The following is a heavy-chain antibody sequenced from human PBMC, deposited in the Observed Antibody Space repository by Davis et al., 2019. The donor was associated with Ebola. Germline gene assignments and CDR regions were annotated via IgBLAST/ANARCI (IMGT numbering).Heavy chain of an antibody. CDR3: ARGRIRGSNYLYYYYGMDV. D-gene: IGHD4-11*01. V-gene: IGHV4-34*01. CDR1: GGSFSGYY. J-gene: IGHJ6*02. CDR2: INHSGST. Sequence: SETLSLTCAVYGGSFSGYYWSWIRQPPGKGLEWIGEINHSGSTNYNPSLKSRVTISVDTSKNQFSLKLSSVTAADTAVYYCARGRIRGSNYLYYYYGMDVWGQGTTVTVSS.